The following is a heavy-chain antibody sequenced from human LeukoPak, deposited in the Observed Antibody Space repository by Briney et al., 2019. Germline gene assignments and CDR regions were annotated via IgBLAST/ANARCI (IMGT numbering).Heavy chain of an antibody. CDR1: GFTFSTHG. CDR2: IWYDESNM. V-gene: IGHV3-33*01. Sequence: GGSLRLSCAASGFTFSTHGIHWVRQAPGKGLEWVAAIWYDESNMFYADSVKGRFTISRDNSKNTLYLQLNSLRAEDTAVYYCAGGRDYVGMDVWGQGTTVIVSS. D-gene: IGHD3-16*01. J-gene: IGHJ6*02. CDR3: AGGRDYVGMDV.